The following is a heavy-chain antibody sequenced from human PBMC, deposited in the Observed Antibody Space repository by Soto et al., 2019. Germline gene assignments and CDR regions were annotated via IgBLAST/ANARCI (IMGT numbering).Heavy chain of an antibody. CDR2: FDPEDGET. CDR3: ATGPDYYDSSGYPTPFDY. V-gene: IGHV1-24*01. J-gene: IGHJ4*02. CDR1: GYTLAELS. Sequence: GASVKVSCKVSGYTLAELSMHWVRQAPGKGLEWMGGFDPEDGETIYAQKFQGRVTMTEDTSTDTAYMELSSLRSEDTAVYYCATGPDYYDSSGYPTPFDYWGQGTLVTVSS. D-gene: IGHD3-22*01.